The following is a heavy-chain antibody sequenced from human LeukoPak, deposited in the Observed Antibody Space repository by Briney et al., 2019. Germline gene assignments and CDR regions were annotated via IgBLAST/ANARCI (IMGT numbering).Heavy chain of an antibody. J-gene: IGHJ4*02. Sequence: SETLSLTCTVSGGSISSGGYYWSWIRQHPGKGLEWIGYIYYSGSTYYNPSLKSRVTISVDTSKNQFSLKPSSVTAADTAVYYCARGKGLLPSFDYWGQGTLVTVSS. V-gene: IGHV4-31*03. CDR2: IYYSGST. CDR1: GGSISSGGYY. CDR3: ARGKGLLPSFDY. D-gene: IGHD2-15*01.